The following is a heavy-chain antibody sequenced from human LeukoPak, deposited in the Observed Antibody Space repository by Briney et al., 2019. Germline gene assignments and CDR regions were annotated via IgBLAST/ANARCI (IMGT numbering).Heavy chain of an antibody. J-gene: IGHJ4*02. D-gene: IGHD3-22*01. V-gene: IGHV3-53*01. CDR1: GFTVSINY. CDR2: IYSGGST. CDR3: ARGAFDYFDSSGLYYFDY. Sequence: TGGSLRLSCAASGFTVSINYMSWVRQAPGKGLEWVSVIYSGGSTYYADSVKGRFTICRDNSKNTLYLQMNSLRAEDTAVYYCARGAFDYFDSSGLYYFDYWGQGTLVTVSS.